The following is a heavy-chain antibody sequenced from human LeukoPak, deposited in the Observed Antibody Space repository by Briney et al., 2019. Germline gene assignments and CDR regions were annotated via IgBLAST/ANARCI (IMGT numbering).Heavy chain of an antibody. CDR2: ISYDGSNK. J-gene: IGHJ3*02. D-gene: IGHD2-15*01. Sequence: PGGSLRLSCAASGFTFSLYGIPWVRQAPGKGLEWVAVISYDGSNKYYADSVKGRFTISRDNSKNTLYLQMNSLRAEDTAVYYCARDMGYCSGGSCRPKKTDALDIWGQGTMVTVSS. V-gene: IGHV3-30*03. CDR1: GFTFSLYG. CDR3: ARDMGYCSGGSCRPKKTDALDI.